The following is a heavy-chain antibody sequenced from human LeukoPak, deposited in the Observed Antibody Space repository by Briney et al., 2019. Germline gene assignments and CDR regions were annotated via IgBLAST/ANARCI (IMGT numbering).Heavy chain of an antibody. D-gene: IGHD2-2*01. V-gene: IGHV3-30*03. CDR1: GFTFSTYG. Sequence: GGSLRLSCAASGFTFSTYGMHWVRQAPGKGLEWVAVISYDGSNKYYADSVKGRFTISRDNSKNTLYLQMNSLRPEDAAVYYCAGGAAARGDVWGQGTTVTVSS. CDR3: AGGAAARGDV. J-gene: IGHJ6*02. CDR2: ISYDGSNK.